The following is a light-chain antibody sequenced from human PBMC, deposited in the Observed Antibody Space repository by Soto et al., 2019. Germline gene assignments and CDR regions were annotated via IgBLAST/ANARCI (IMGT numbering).Light chain of an antibody. CDR3: CSYASSSSYV. CDR2: EGT. J-gene: IGLJ1*01. Sequence: SVLTQPASVAGSPGQSITISGSGTTSDVGGYNLVAWYQQHTAKAPKLLIYEGTQRPSGVSSRFSGSKSGNTASLTISGLQAEDEADYYCCSYASSSSYVFGTGTKVTVL. V-gene: IGLV2-23*01. CDR1: TSDVGGYNL.